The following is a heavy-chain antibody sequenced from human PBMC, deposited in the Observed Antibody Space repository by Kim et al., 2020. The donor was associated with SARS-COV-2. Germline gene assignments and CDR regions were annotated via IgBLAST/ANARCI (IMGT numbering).Heavy chain of an antibody. V-gene: IGHV3-23*01. CDR2: ISGGGGGT. J-gene: IGHJ4*02. D-gene: IGHD6-13*01. Sequence: GGSLRLSCAASGFTSSSYAMSWVRQAPGKGLEWVSSISGGGGGTYYADSVKGRFTISRDNSKNTLYLQMNSLRAEDTAVYYCAKSSSWYLFDYWGQGTPVTVSP. CDR1: GFTSSSYA. CDR3: AKSSSWYLFDY.